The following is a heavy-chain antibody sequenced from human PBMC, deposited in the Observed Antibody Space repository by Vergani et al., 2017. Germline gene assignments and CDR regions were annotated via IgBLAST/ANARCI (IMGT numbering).Heavy chain of an antibody. CDR1: GGSFSGYY. Sequence: QVQLQQWGAGLLKPSETLSLTCAVYGGSFSGYYWSWIRQPPGKGLEWIGEINHSGSTNYNPSLKSRVTISVDTSKNQFSLKLSSVTAADTAVYYCARAPVILNWFDPWGQGTLVTVSS. D-gene: IGHD1-26*01. V-gene: IGHV4-34*01. J-gene: IGHJ5*02. CDR3: ARAPVILNWFDP. CDR2: INHSGST.